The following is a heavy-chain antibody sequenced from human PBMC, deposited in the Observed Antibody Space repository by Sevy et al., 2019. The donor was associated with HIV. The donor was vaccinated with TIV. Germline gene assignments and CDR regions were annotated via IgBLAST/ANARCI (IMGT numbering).Heavy chain of an antibody. CDR2: ISAYNGNT. CDR3: ARDFGITMIVVVITTDNYYYGMDV. Sequence: ASVKVSCKASGYTFTSYGISWVRQAPGQGLEWMGWISAYNGNTNYAQKLQGRVTMTTDTSTSTAYMELRSLRSDDTAVDYCARDFGITMIVVVITTDNYYYGMDVWGQGTTVTVSS. D-gene: IGHD3-22*01. CDR1: GYTFTSYG. V-gene: IGHV1-18*04. J-gene: IGHJ6*02.